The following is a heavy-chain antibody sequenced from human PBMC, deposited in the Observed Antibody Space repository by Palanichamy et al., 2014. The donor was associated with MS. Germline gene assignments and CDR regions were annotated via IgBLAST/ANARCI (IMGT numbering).Heavy chain of an antibody. CDR2: IYYSGST. CDR3: ARYLPHSWDIGFAFDI. Sequence: QVQLQESGPGLVKPSETLSLTCTVSGGSISSYYWSWIRQPPGKGLEWIGYIYYSGSTNYNPSLKSRVTISVDTSKNQFSLKLSSVTAADTAVYYCARYLPHSWDIGFAFDIWGQGTMVTVSS. CDR1: GGSISSYY. J-gene: IGHJ3*02. V-gene: IGHV4-59*01. D-gene: IGHD5-12*01.